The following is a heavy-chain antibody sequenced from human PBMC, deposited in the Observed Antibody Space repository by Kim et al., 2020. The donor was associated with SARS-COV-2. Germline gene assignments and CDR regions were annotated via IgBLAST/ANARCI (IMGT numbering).Heavy chain of an antibody. CDR1: GGSITTSGYF. Sequence: SETLSLTCTVSGGSITTSGYFWGWSRQPPGKGLEWIGSIYYSGTTYYNPSLKSRLTISIDTSKNQFSLKLSSVTAADTAVYYCARPEALTAVRPAGFDPWGQGTLVTVSS. CDR3: ARPEALTAVRPAGFDP. J-gene: IGHJ5*02. V-gene: IGHV4-39*01. D-gene: IGHD6-6*01. CDR2: IYYSGTT.